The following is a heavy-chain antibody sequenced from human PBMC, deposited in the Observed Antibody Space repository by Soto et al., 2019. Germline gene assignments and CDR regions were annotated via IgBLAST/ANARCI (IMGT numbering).Heavy chain of an antibody. D-gene: IGHD6-19*01. J-gene: IGHJ4*02. CDR3: VRDGRRGWHFES. V-gene: IGHV3-7*01. CDR1: VFTLSSYW. CDR2: TKGDGSEM. Sequence: VGSLRLSCASSVFTLSSYWMSCIRQVPGKWLEWVANTKGDGSEMYLIDSVAGRFTISRDNARNTVSLQMNNLRVEDTALYYCVRDGRRGWHFESLGQATLVNVS.